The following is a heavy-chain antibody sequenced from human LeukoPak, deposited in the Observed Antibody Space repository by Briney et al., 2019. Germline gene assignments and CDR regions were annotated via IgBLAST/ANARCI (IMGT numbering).Heavy chain of an antibody. CDR1: GVTSSSYT. J-gene: IGHJ6*03. V-gene: IGHV3-23*01. Sequence: GGSLRLSCAASGVTSSSYTMCWGCHAPGKGQGWVSPISGSGGGTYYADSAKSGCTISRDNSTNTLYLQMNRLRAEDTAVYYCAKGGSTVVTPKGHYYCYYMDVWGKGTTVTVSS. D-gene: IGHD4-23*01. CDR2: ISGSGGGT. CDR3: AKGGSTVVTPKGHYYCYYMDV.